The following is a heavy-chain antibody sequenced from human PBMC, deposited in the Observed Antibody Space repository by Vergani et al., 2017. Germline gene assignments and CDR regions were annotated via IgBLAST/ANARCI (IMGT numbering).Heavy chain of an antibody. CDR1: RGTFSSFG. Sequence: QVQLVQSGAEVKKPGSSVKVSCKASRGTFSSFGISWVRQAPGQGLEWMGWISAYNGNTNYAQKLQGRVTMTTDTSTSTAYMELRSLRSDDTAVYYCARVTEYSGYDLPYFDNWGQGTLVTVSS. D-gene: IGHD5-12*01. CDR2: ISAYNGNT. V-gene: IGHV1-18*01. CDR3: ARVTEYSGYDLPYFDN. J-gene: IGHJ4*02.